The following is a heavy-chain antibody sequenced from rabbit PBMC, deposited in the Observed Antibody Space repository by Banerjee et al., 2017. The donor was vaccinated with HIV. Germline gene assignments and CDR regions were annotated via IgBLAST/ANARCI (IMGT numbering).Heavy chain of an antibody. J-gene: IGHJ6*01. CDR1: GFTLSSYW. D-gene: IGHD4-1*01. CDR2: IHTSSGST. Sequence: QEQLEESGGDLVKPEGSLTLTCKASGFTLSSYWMWWVRQAPGKGLEWIACIHTSSGSTWYASWAKGRFTISKTSTTVTLQMTSLTAADTATYFCAREVVAHYYGMDLWGQGTLVTVS. V-gene: IGHV1S45*01. CDR3: AREVVAHYYGMDL.